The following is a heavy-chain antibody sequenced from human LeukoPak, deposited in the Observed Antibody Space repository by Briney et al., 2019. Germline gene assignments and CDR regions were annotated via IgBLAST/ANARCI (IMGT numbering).Heavy chain of an antibody. V-gene: IGHV3-7*01. J-gene: IGHJ4*02. CDR3: ARDRTWYSN. CDR1: GFTFSSNW. D-gene: IGHD2-15*01. CDR2: INQAGSEK. Sequence: PRGSLRPSCVASGFTFSSNWMSWARQAAGKGREWVANINQAGSEKYNVDSVKDRFIISRDNTKNSLYLQMNSLRVEDTAVYYCARDRTWYSNWGQGTLVTVSS.